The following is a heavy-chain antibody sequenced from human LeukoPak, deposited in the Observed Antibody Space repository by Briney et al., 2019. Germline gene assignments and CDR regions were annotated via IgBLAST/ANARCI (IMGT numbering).Heavy chain of an antibody. CDR1: GFTFSSYA. D-gene: IGHD4-23*01. V-gene: IGHV3-30-3*01. CDR2: ISYDGSNK. CDR3: AREGKFREVFDY. Sequence: GGSLRLSCAASGFTFSSYAMHWVRQAPGKGLEWVAVISYDGSNKYYADSVKGRFTISRDNSKNTLYLQMNSLRAEDTAVYYCAREGKFREVFDYWGQGTLVTVSS. J-gene: IGHJ4*02.